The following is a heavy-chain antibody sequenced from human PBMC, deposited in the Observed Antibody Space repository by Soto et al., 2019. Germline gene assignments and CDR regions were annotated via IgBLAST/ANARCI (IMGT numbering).Heavy chain of an antibody. V-gene: IGHV4-34*01. J-gene: IGHJ5*02. D-gene: IGHD5-12*01. CDR2: INHGGST. CDR3: ARTDIVTTTWVDP. Sequence: QVHLQQWGAGLLKTSETLSLTCAVYGESFIGYYWTWIRQSPGKGLEWIGEINHGGSTNYNPSLNSRVTISIDTSKNQFSLKVTSLTAEAPSVYYCARTDIVTTTWVDPWGQGTVVTVSS. CDR1: GESFIGYY.